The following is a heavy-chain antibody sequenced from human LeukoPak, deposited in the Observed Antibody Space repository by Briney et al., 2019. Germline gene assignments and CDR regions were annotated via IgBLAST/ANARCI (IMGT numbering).Heavy chain of an antibody. CDR2: IYYSGSI. CDR3: ARGPNYVWGSYRYFDY. V-gene: IGHV4-30-4*01. CDR1: GASISSGDYY. J-gene: IGHJ4*02. D-gene: IGHD3-16*02. Sequence: SETLSLTRTVSGASISSGDYYWSWIRQSPGKGLEWIGYIYYSGSISYNPSLKSRVTISVDTSKNQFSLKLTSVTAADTAVYYCARGPNYVWGSYRYFDYWGQGTLVTVSS.